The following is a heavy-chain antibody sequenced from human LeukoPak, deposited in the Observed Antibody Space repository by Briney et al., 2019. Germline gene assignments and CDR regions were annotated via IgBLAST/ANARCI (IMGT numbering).Heavy chain of an antibody. Sequence: GGSLRLSCAASGFTFSSYAMSWVRQAPGKGLEWDSAISGSGGSTYYADSVKGRFTISRDNSKNTLYLQMNSLRAEDTAVYYCAKDRWYSSSWYDYWGQGTLVTVSS. D-gene: IGHD6-13*01. V-gene: IGHV3-23*01. CDR1: GFTFSSYA. J-gene: IGHJ4*02. CDR2: ISGSGGST. CDR3: AKDRWYSSSWYDY.